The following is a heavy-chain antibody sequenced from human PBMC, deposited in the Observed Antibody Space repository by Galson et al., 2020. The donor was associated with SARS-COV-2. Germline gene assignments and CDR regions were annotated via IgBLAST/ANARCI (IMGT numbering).Heavy chain of an antibody. V-gene: IGHV1-8*01. D-gene: IGHD3-9*01. Sequence: ASVKVSCKASGYTFTSYDINWVRQATGQGLEWMGWMNPNSGNTGYAQKFQGRVTMTRNTSISTAYMELSSLRSEDTAVYYCATGPQWYYDILTGYILDAFDIWGQGTMVTVSS. J-gene: IGHJ3*02. CDR2: MNPNSGNT. CDR1: GYTFTSYD. CDR3: ATGPQWYYDILTGYILDAFDI.